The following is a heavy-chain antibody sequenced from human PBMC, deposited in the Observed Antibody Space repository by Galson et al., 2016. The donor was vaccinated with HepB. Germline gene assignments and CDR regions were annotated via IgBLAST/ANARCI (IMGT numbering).Heavy chain of an antibody. CDR1: GFSFGSHA. CDR3: ARQKESREYGGNSPDY. V-gene: IGHV3-7*01. CDR2: VDLGDGAK. Sequence: SLRLSCAVSGFSFGSHAMNWARQAPGKGLEWVANVDLGDGAKYYVNSVAGRFTISRNNARNSLYLQMNSLRAEDTALYYCARQKESREYGGNSPDYWGQGTQVIVSS. D-gene: IGHD4-23*01. J-gene: IGHJ4*02.